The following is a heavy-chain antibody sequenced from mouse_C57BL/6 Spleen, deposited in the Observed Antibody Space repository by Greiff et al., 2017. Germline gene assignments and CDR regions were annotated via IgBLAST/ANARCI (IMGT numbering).Heavy chain of an antibody. Sequence: QVQLQQPGAELVKPGASVKMSCKASGYTFTSYWITWVKQRPGQGLEWIGDIYPGSGSTNYNEKFKSKATLTVDTSSSTAYMQLSSLTSEDSAVYYCARSEDYDGELAYWGQGTLVTVSA. CDR3: ARSEDYDGELAY. CDR1: GYTFTSYW. D-gene: IGHD2-4*01. V-gene: IGHV1-55*01. CDR2: IYPGSGST. J-gene: IGHJ3*01.